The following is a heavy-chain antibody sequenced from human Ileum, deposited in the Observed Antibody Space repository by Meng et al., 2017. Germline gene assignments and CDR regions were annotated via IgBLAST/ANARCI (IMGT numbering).Heavy chain of an antibody. Sequence: SETLSLTCTVSGGSMSDYYWSWIRQPPGKRPEWIGYVYYNGATNYNPSLRSRVTISLDTSKNQFSLTLNSMTAADTAVYYCAREVPVDSWGQGTLVTVSS. CDR1: GGSMSDYY. CDR3: AREVPVDS. V-gene: IGHV4-59*01. J-gene: IGHJ4*02. CDR2: VYYNGAT. D-gene: IGHD2-2*01.